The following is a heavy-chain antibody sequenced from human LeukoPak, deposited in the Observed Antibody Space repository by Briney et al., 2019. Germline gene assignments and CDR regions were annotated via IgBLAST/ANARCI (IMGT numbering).Heavy chain of an antibody. V-gene: IGHV3-23*01. CDR3: AKDQYQLPHWFDP. D-gene: IGHD2-2*01. CDR1: GFTFSSYA. Sequence: GGSLRLACAASGFTFSSYAMSWVRQAPGKGLEWVSAISGSGGSTYYADSVKGRFTISRDNSKNTLYLQMDSLRAEDTAVYYCAKDQYQLPHWFDPWDQGTLVTVSS. CDR2: ISGSGGST. J-gene: IGHJ5*02.